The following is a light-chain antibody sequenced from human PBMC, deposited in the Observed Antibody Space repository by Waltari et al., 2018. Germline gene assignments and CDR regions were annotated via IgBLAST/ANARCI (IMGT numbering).Light chain of an antibody. Sequence: QSALTQPASVSGSPGQSITISCTATSSDFGANKYVSWYQQHPGKAPKVVIYDVTERPPGVSNRLSGSKSGSTASLTISGLQTEDEADYYCSSRTNSITWVFGGGTKVTVL. V-gene: IGLV2-14*03. CDR3: SSRTNSITWV. CDR2: DVT. CDR1: SSDFGANKY. J-gene: IGLJ3*02.